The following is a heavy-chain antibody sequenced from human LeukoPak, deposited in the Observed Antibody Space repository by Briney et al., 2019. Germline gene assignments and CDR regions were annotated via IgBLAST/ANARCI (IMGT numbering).Heavy chain of an antibody. CDR3: ERSDRYGLVGI. J-gene: IGHJ3*02. Sequence: SETLSLTCSVSGVSISSGSNYWGWIRQPPGKTLEWIGSIYSSGSTHYNPSLKSRVIILIDTAKNHFSLNLSSVTAADTAVYYCERSDRYGLVGIWGQGTMVTVSS. V-gene: IGHV4-39*07. CDR2: IYSSGST. CDR1: GVSISSGSNY. D-gene: IGHD2-2*01.